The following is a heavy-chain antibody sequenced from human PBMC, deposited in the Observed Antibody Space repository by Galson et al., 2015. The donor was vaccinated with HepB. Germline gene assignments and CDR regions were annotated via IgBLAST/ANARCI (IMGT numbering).Heavy chain of an antibody. CDR3: AREDYYDSSGRFAFVNWFDP. CDR2: LSSSGLSR. J-gene: IGHJ5*02. CDR1: GFTFRNYV. V-gene: IGHV3-23*01. Sequence: SLRLSCAASGFTFRNYVMTWVRQAPGKGLEWVSSLSSSGLSRNYADSVKGRFTISRDNSKNTMYLQMNDLRTEDTAIYYCAREDYYDSSGRFAFVNWFDPWGQGTLVAVSS. D-gene: IGHD3-22*01.